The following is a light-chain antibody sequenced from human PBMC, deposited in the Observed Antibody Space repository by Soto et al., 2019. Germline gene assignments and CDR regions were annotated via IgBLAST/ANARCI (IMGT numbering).Light chain of an antibody. Sequence: QSVLTQPASVSGSPGQSITISCTGTSSDVGSYNLVSWYQQHPGKAPKLMIYEGRERPAGVSNRFSGSKTGKTASLTISGLQAVDVTVYYCGSYAASSTVVFGGGTRLP. CDR1: SSDVGSYNL. CDR3: GSYAASSTVV. CDR2: EGR. V-gene: IGLV2-23*01. J-gene: IGLJ2*01.